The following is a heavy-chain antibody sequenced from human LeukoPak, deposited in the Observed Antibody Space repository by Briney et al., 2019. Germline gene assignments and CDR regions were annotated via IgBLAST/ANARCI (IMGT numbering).Heavy chain of an antibody. CDR2: IYYSGST. CDR3: ARRRAVPGFYYFDY. J-gene: IGHJ4*02. CDR1: GGSISIYY. D-gene: IGHD2/OR15-2a*01. Sequence: SETLSLTCTVSGGSISIYYWTWIRQPPGKGLEWIGYIYYSGSTNYNPSLKSRVTMSVDTSKNQFSLKLSSLTAADTAVYYCARRRAVPGFYYFDYWGQGTLVTVSS. V-gene: IGHV4-59*08.